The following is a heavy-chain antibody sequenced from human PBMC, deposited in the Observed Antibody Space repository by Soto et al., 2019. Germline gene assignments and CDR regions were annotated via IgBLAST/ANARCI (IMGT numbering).Heavy chain of an antibody. CDR1: GFTFSSYA. J-gene: IGHJ6*02. V-gene: IGHV3-30-3*01. Sequence: GGSLRLSCAASGFTFSSYAMHWVRQAPGKGLEWVAVISYDGSNKYYADSVKGRFTISRDNSKNTLYLQMNSLRAEDTAVYYCARAGGTIFADGMDVWGQGTTVTVSS. CDR3: ARAGGTIFADGMDV. CDR2: ISYDGSNK. D-gene: IGHD3-3*01.